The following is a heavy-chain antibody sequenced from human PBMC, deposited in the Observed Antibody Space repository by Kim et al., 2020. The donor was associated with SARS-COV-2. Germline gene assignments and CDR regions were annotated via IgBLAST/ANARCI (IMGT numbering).Heavy chain of an antibody. V-gene: IGHV4-4*02. CDR1: GGSISSSNW. CDR2: IYHSGST. J-gene: IGHJ4*02. D-gene: IGHD3-22*01. CDR3: ASREDPYYYDSSGFDY. Sequence: SETLSLTCAVSGGSISSSNWWSWVRQPPGKGLEWIGEIYHSGSTNYNPSLKSRVTISVDKSKNQFSLKLSSVTAADTAVYYCASREDPYYYDSSGFDYWGQGTLVTVSS.